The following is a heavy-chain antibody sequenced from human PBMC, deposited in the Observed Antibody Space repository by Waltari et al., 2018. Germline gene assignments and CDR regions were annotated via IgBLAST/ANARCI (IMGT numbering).Heavy chain of an antibody. CDR2: MNLIFKTS. J-gene: IGHJ4*02. Sequence: QVQLVQSGAGVKKPGSSVKVSCKAPGGTASSYAISWVRQAPGQGLEWMGEMNLIFKTSNYAQKFQGRVTFTADDSTSTAYMELSSLRSDDTAVYYCTLDGYNPYYFDSWGQGTLVTVSS. V-gene: IGHV1-69*12. D-gene: IGHD2-21*01. CDR1: GGTASSYA. CDR3: TLDGYNPYYFDS.